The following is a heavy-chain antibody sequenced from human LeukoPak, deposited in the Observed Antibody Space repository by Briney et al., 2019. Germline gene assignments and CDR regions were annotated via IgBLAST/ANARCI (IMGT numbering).Heavy chain of an antibody. Sequence: GGSLRLSCAASGFTFSSYAMSWVRQAPGKGLEWVSVIYSGGSTYYADSVKGRFTISRDDVKNMLYLQMNSLRVEDTGLYYCSTVEHFWGQGTLVTVSS. CDR3: STVEHF. CDR1: GFTFSSYA. J-gene: IGHJ4*02. CDR2: IYSGGST. D-gene: IGHD1-1*01. V-gene: IGHV3-23*03.